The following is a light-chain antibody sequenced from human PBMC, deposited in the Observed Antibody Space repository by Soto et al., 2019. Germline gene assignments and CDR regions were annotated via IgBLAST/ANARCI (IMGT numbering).Light chain of an antibody. CDR3: SSYAGSFVV. CDR2: DVN. J-gene: IGLJ2*01. CDR1: SSDVGGYNY. Sequence: QSALTQPRSVSESPGQSVTISCTGTSSDVGGYNYVSWYQQHPGKAPKLLIYDVNKRPSGVSGRFSGSKSGNTASLAISGLQAEDESDYYCSSYAGSFVVFGGGTQLTVL. V-gene: IGLV2-11*01.